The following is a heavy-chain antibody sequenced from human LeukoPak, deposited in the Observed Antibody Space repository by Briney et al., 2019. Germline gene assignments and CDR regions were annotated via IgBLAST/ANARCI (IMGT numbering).Heavy chain of an antibody. Sequence: GGSLTLSCAASGFTFSRYSMNWVRQAPGEGLEWVSKISIGIASISYADSVKGRFTISRDNAKNSLYLQMNSLGAEDTAVYYCARVDTARDYFDYWGQGTTVTVSS. CDR1: GFTFSRYS. D-gene: IGHD5-18*01. CDR2: ISIGIASI. V-gene: IGHV3-48*01. J-gene: IGHJ4*03. CDR3: ARVDTARDYFDY.